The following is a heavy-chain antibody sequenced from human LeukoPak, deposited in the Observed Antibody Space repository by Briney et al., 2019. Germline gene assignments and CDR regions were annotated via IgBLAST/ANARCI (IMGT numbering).Heavy chain of an antibody. J-gene: IGHJ4*02. CDR1: GFTFSSYA. Sequence: PGGSLRPSCAASGFTFSSYAMHWVRQAPGKGLEWVAVISYDGSNKYYADSVKGRFTISSDNSKNTLYLQMNSLRAEDTAVYYCARPLTVVTHTTDYWGQGTLVTVSS. V-gene: IGHV3-30-3*01. CDR2: ISYDGSNK. D-gene: IGHD2-21*02. CDR3: ARPLTVVTHTTDY.